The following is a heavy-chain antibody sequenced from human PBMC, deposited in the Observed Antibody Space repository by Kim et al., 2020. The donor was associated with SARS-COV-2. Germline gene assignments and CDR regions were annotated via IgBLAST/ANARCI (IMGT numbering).Heavy chain of an antibody. CDR1: GGTFSSYA. Sequence: SVKVSCKASGGTFSSYAISWVRQAPGQGLEWMGRIIPILGIANYAQKFQGRVTITADKSTSTAYMELSSLRSEDTAVYYCARGVVAAGGNGMDVWGQGTTVTVSS. CDR2: IIPILGIA. CDR3: ARGVVAAGGNGMDV. D-gene: IGHD2-15*01. J-gene: IGHJ6*02. V-gene: IGHV1-69*04.